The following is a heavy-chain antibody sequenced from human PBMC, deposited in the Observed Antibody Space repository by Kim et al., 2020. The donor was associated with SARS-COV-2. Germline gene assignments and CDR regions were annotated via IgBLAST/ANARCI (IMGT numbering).Heavy chain of an antibody. J-gene: IGHJ4*02. CDR1: GYSFPSYW. D-gene: IGHD3-10*01. V-gene: IGHV5-51*01. Sequence: GESLKISCRTFGYSFPSYWIGWVRQMPGKGLEWMGTIYPRDSETIYSRSFQGQLTISPKKSLRTAYRRWGSREAWKPAIYSWSKPRSGGAGPFNSWARGT. CDR3: SKPRSGGAGPFNS. CDR2: IYPRDSET.